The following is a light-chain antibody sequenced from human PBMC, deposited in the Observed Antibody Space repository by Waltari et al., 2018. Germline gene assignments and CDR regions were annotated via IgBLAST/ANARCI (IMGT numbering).Light chain of an antibody. Sequence: DVVMTQSPLSLPVTLGQAASISCKSSQSLVHSDGNTHLTWFQQRPGQSPRRLIYRVSTRDSGVPDRFSGSGSGTDFTLKISRGEAEDIEVYYGMQGTHWPYTFGQGTKRDSK. CDR1: QSLVHSDGNTH. CDR2: RVS. CDR3: MQGTHWPYT. J-gene: IGKJ2*01. V-gene: IGKV2-30*02.